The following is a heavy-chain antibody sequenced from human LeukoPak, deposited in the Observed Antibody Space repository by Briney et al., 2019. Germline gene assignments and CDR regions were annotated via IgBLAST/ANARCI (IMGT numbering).Heavy chain of an antibody. D-gene: IGHD6-13*01. CDR3: TSGHPHTDIAALSVY. J-gene: IGHJ4*02. Sequence: GGSLRLSCAASGFTFSSDTMNWVRQAPGKGLEWVSSISTSSSYIYYADSVKGRFTISRDNPKSSLFLQVNSLRADDTAVHYCTSGHPHTDIAALSVYWGQGTLVTVSS. V-gene: IGHV3-21*06. CDR2: ISTSSSYI. CDR1: GFTFSSDT.